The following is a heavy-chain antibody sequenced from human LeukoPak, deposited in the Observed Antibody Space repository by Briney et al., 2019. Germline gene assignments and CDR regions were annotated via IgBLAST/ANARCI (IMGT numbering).Heavy chain of an antibody. CDR1: GGTFTTYA. D-gene: IGHD3-9*01. V-gene: IGHV1-69*05. CDR2: IIPIFGTA. J-gene: IGHJ5*02. Sequence: SVKVSCKASGGTFTTYAINWVRQAPGQGLEWMGGIIPIFGTATYAQKFQGRLTITTDESTNTAYIELSSLTSEDTAVYYCARQTGRRQWFDPWGQGTRVTVSS. CDR3: ARQTGRRQWFDP.